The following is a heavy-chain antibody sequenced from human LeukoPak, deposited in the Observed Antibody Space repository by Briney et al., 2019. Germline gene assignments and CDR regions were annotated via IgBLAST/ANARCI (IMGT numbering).Heavy chain of an antibody. J-gene: IGHJ4*02. V-gene: IGHV3-30-3*01. CDR2: ISYDGSNK. CDR1: GFTFSSYA. D-gene: IGHD5-18*01. CDR3: ATHTAMDDYFDY. Sequence: GGSLRLSCAASGFTFSSYAMHWVRQAPGKGLEWVAVISYDGSNKYYADSVKGRFTISRDNSKNTLYLQMNSLRAEETAVYYCATHTAMDDYFDYWGQGTLVTVSS.